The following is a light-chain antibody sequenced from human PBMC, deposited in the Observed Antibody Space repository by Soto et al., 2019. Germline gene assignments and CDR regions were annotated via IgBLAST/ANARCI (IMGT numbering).Light chain of an antibody. CDR3: YSSRSSSSTFYV. J-gene: IGLJ1*01. Sequence: QSALTQPASVSGSPGQSITISCAGTSSDIGGSNYVSWYQQHPGKAPKLMIYGVSNRPSGVSNRFSGSKSGNTASLTISGLQAEDEADYFCYSSRSSSSTFYVFGTGTKVNVL. CDR2: GVS. V-gene: IGLV2-14*03. CDR1: SSDIGGSNY.